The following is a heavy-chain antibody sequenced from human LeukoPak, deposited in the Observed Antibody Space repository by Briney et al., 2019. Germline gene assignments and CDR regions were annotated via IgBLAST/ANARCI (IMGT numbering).Heavy chain of an antibody. V-gene: IGHV1-18*01. J-gene: IGHJ4*02. CDR3: ARDAPRYCSSTSCYIVGSYYFDY. D-gene: IGHD2-2*02. CDR2: ISAYNGNT. Sequence: ASVKVSCKASGYTFTSYGISWVRQAPGQGLEWMGWISAYNGNTNYEQKLQGRVTMTTDTSTSTAYMELRSLRSDDTAVYYCARDAPRYCSSTSCYIVGSYYFDYWGQGTLVTVSS. CDR1: GYTFTSYG.